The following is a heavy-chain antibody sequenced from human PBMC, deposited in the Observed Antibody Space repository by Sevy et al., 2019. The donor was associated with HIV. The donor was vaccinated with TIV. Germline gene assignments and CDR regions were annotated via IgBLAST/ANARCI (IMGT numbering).Heavy chain of an antibody. V-gene: IGHV1-2*06. CDR2: INPNSGET. J-gene: IGHJ6*02. D-gene: IGHD5-12*01. CDR1: GYTFTDYY. Sequence: ASVKVSCKASGYTFTDYYMHWVRQAPGQGLEWMGRINPNSGETNFVQKFQGRVTMTRDTSISTAYMERSRLTSDDTAVYYCARDPVAPNPAGMDVWGQGTTVTVSS. CDR3: ARDPVAPNPAGMDV.